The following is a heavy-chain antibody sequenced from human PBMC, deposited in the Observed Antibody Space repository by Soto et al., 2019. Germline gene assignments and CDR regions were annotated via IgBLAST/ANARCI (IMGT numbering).Heavy chain of an antibody. CDR1: GGSISSGGYY. CDR2: IYYSGST. V-gene: IGHV4-31*03. J-gene: IGHJ4*02. CDR3: ARSPEATVTAFDY. Sequence: QVQLQESGPGLVKPSQTLSLTCTVSGGSISSGGYYWSWIRQHPGKGLEWIGYIYYSGSTYYNPSIKSRVTISVDTSNNQFSLKLSSVTAADTAVYYCARSPEATVTAFDYWGQGTLVTVSS. D-gene: IGHD4-17*01.